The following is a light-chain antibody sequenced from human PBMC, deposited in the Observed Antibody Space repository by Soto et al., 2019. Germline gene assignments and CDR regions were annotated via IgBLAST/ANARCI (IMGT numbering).Light chain of an antibody. CDR2: GNT. CDR3: QSFDRSLTAWV. CDR1: SSNIGAGYD. V-gene: IGLV1-40*01. Sequence: QSVLTQPPSVSGAPGQRVTISCTGSSSNIGAGYDVHWYQQLPGTAPTLLISGNTDRPSGVPDRFSGSKSGTSASLAITGLQTEDEADYYCQSFDRSLTAWVFGGWTKLTVL. J-gene: IGLJ3*02.